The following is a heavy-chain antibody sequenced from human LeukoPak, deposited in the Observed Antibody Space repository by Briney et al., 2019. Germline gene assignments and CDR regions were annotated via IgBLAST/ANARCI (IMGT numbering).Heavy chain of an antibody. CDR1: GGTFSSYA. V-gene: IGHV1-69*05. D-gene: IGHD3-10*01. J-gene: IGHJ5*02. CDR2: IISIFGTA. Sequence: SVKVSCKASGGTFSSYAISWVRQAPGQGLEWMGGIISIFGTANYAQKFQGRVTITTDESTSTAYMELSSLRSEDTAVYYCARVRIASYGSGSMGGWFDPWGQGTLVTVSS. CDR3: ARVRIASYGSGSMGGWFDP.